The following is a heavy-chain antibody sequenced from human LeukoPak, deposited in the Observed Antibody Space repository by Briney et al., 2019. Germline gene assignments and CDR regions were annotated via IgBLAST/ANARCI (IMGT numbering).Heavy chain of an antibody. J-gene: IGHJ5*02. Sequence: GASVKVSCKASGHTFTSYAMHWVRQAPGQRLEWMGWINAGNGNTKYSQKFQGRVTITRDTSASTAYMELSSLRSEDTAVYYCARGSSSSGGNWFDPWGQGTLVTVSS. CDR3: ARGSSSSGGNWFDP. CDR2: INAGNGNT. CDR1: GHTFTSYA. D-gene: IGHD6-19*01. V-gene: IGHV1-3*01.